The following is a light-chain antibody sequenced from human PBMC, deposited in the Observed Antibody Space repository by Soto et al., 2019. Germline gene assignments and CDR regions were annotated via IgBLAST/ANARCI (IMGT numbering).Light chain of an antibody. Sequence: EIVLTQSPATLSLSPGERATLSCRASQSVSSYLAWYQQKPGQAPRLLIYDASNRATGIPARFSGSGSGTEFTLTNSSLEPEDFAVYYCQQRSNWLTFGGGTKVEIK. CDR2: DAS. V-gene: IGKV3-11*01. CDR1: QSVSSY. CDR3: QQRSNWLT. J-gene: IGKJ4*01.